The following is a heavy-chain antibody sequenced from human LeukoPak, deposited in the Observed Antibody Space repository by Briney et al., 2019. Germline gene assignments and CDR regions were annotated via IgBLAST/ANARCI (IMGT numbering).Heavy chain of an antibody. CDR1: GGSISSYY. Sequence: PSETLSLTCTVSGGSISSYYWSWIRQPPGKGLEWIGYIYYSGSTNYNPSLKSRVTISVDTSKNQFSLKLSSVTAADTAVYYCARGPRWYHWFQHWGQGTLVTVSS. J-gene: IGHJ1*01. CDR2: IYYSGST. D-gene: IGHD4-23*01. CDR3: ARGPRWYHWFQH. V-gene: IGHV4-59*01.